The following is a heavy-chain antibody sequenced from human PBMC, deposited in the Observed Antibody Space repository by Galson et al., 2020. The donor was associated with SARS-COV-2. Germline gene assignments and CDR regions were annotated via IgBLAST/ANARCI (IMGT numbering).Heavy chain of an antibody. V-gene: IGHV4-34*01. D-gene: IGHD3-22*01. CDR3: ARDRGGYQYYFDY. CDR2: INHSGST. CDR1: GGSFSGYY. J-gene: IGHJ4*02. Sequence: SETLSLTCAVYGGSFSGYYWSWIRQPPGQGLEWIGEINHSGSTNYNPSLKSRVTISVDTSKNQFSLKLSSVTAADTAVYYCARDRGGYQYYFDYWGQGTLVTVSS.